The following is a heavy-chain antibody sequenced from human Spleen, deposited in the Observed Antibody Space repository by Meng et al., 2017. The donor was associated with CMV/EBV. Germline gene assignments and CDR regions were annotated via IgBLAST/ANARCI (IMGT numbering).Heavy chain of an antibody. CDR3: ARRGDNHLLEY. D-gene: IGHD2-21*02. CDR2: IYPGDSDT. V-gene: IGHV5-51*01. CDR1: GYNFNSYW. Sequence: SFTGLGYNFNSYWIGWVRQMPGRGREWMGTIYPGDSDTTYSPAFQGQVSISADKSINTAYLQWSSLLASDTAIYYCARRGDNHLLEYWGQGTLVTVSS. J-gene: IGHJ4*02.